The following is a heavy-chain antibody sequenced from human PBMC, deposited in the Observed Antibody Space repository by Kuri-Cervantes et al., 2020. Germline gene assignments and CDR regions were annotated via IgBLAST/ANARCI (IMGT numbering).Heavy chain of an antibody. Sequence: GESLKISCVGSGFTFSNSSMNWVRQAPGKGLEWVSSISGTGAYTHYADSVKGRFTISRDNGKKSLYLQMNNLKSEDTAMYYCARVMQLQRPIWGQGALVTVSS. CDR1: GFTFSNSS. CDR2: ISGTGAYT. V-gene: IGHV3-21*01. CDR3: ARVMQLQRPI. D-gene: IGHD1-1*01. J-gene: IGHJ4*02.